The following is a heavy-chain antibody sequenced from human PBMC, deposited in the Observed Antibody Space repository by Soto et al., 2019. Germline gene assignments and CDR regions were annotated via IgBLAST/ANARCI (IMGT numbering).Heavy chain of an antibody. CDR2: IYYSGST. CDR3: ARQGHDYGDYLDY. Sequence: TSETLSLTCTVSGGSISSYYWSWIRQPPGKGLEWIGYIYYSGSTNYNPSLKSRVTISVDTSKNQFSLKLSSVTAADTAVYYCARQGHDYGDYLDYWGQGTLVTVSS. D-gene: IGHD4-17*01. J-gene: IGHJ4*02. CDR1: GGSISSYY. V-gene: IGHV4-59*08.